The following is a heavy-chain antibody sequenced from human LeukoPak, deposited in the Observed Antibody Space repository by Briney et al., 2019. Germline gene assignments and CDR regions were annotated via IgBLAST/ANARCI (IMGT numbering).Heavy chain of an antibody. J-gene: IGHJ6*02. CDR3: AREDSGYRYYYGMDV. CDR1: GGSISSNY. Sequence: SETLSLTCSVSGGSISSNYWSWIRQPPGKGLEWIGYIYYSGSTNYNPSLKSRVTISVDTSKNQFSLKLSSVTAADTAVYYCAREDSGYRYYYGMDVWGQGTTVTVSS. D-gene: IGHD5-12*01. V-gene: IGHV4-59*01. CDR2: IYYSGST.